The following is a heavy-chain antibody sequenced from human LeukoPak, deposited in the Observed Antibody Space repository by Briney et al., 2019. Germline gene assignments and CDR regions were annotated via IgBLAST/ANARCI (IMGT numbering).Heavy chain of an antibody. D-gene: IGHD6-19*01. Sequence: ASVKVSCKASGYTFTGYYMHWVRQAPGQGLEWMGRINPNSGGTNYAQKFQGRVTMHRDKSISKAYMELSRLRSDDTAVYYCARGQIAVAGPPYDAFDIWGQGTMVTVSS. V-gene: IGHV1-2*06. CDR2: INPNSGGT. J-gene: IGHJ3*02. CDR1: GYTFTGYY. CDR3: ARGQIAVAGPPYDAFDI.